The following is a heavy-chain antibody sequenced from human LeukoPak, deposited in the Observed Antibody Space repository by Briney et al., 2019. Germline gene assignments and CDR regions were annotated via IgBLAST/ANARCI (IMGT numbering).Heavy chain of an antibody. CDR2: INPSGGST. D-gene: IGHD1-1*01. V-gene: IGHV1-46*01. CDR3: AREAGTTNHFDY. Sequence: ASVKVSCKASGYTFTSYYMHWVRQAPGQGLEWMGIINPSGGSTSYAQKFQGRVTMTRDTSTSTVYMELSSLRSEETAVYYCAREAGTTNHFDYWGQGTLVTVSS. J-gene: IGHJ4*02. CDR1: GYTFTSYY.